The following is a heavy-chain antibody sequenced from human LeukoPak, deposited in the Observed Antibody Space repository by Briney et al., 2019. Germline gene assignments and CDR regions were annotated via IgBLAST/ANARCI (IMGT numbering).Heavy chain of an antibody. Sequence: GASVTVSCKASRYTFTGYYIHWMRRAPGQGLEWMGWIGPNSGDTNYAQKFQGRVTMTRCTSISTVYMELSRLTSAATYMYYCACTYDSSWYDYFDYWGQGTLVTVSS. J-gene: IGHJ4*02. D-gene: IGHD3-22*01. CDR2: IGPNSGDT. V-gene: IGHV1-2*02. CDR1: RYTFTGYY. CDR3: ACTYDSSWYDYFDY.